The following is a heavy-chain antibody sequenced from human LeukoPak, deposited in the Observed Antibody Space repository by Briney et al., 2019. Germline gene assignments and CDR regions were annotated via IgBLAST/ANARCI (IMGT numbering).Heavy chain of an antibody. D-gene: IGHD6-19*01. J-gene: IGHJ2*01. CDR3: ARTIAVAGLGDWYFDL. CDR2: ISETGRST. CDR1: GFTFSTFA. Sequence: PGGSLRLSCVASGFTFSTFAMNWVRQAPGKGLEWVSTISETGRSTYYADSVKGQFTISRDNSKNTLYLQMNSLRAEDTAVYYCARTIAVAGLGDWYFDLWGRGTLVTVSS. V-gene: IGHV3-23*01.